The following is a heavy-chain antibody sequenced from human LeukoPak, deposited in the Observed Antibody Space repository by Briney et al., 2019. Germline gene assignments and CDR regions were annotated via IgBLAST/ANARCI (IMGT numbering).Heavy chain of an antibody. J-gene: IGHJ4*02. D-gene: IGHD1-14*01. CDR3: AAKEGTRSDFDY. Sequence: SGGSLRLFCVASGFTFNSYQMNWARQAPGEGLEWVSYISSSGSTTHYADSAKGRFTISRDNAKNSLYLQMNSLRGEDTAVYYCAAKEGTRSDFDYWGQGTLVTVAS. V-gene: IGHV3-48*03. CDR2: ISSSGSTT. CDR1: GFTFNSYQ.